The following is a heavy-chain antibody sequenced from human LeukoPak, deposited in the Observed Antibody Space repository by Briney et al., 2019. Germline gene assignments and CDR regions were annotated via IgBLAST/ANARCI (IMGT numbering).Heavy chain of an antibody. V-gene: IGHV3-66*01. CDR1: GFTFSSYA. Sequence: GGSLRLSCAASGFTFSSYAMSWVRQAPGKGLEWVSGIYNDGSPYYPDSVKGRFTVSRDNSKNTLYLQMNSLRAEDTAVYYCARDDYDFWSGYFPFGYWGQGTLVTVSS. CDR3: ARDDYDFWSGYFPFGY. J-gene: IGHJ4*02. D-gene: IGHD3-3*01. CDR2: IYNDGSP.